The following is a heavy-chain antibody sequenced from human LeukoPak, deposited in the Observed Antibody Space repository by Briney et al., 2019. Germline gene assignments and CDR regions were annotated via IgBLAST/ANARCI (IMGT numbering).Heavy chain of an antibody. Sequence: SETLSLTCTVSGGSISSYYWSWIRQPAGKGLEWIGRISTIGSTNYNPSLKSRVTMSVDTSKNQFSLKLSSVTAADTAVYYCARDTGYCSGGSCYRGPDYWGQGTLVTAS. V-gene: IGHV4-4*07. D-gene: IGHD2-15*01. J-gene: IGHJ4*02. CDR3: ARDTGYCSGGSCYRGPDY. CDR2: ISTIGST. CDR1: GGSISSYY.